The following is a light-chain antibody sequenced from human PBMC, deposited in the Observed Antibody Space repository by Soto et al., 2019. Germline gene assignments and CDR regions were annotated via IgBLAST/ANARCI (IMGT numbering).Light chain of an antibody. CDR1: QSLNTD. J-gene: IGKJ5*01. CDR3: QQYKSWPPIT. Sequence: EILMTQSPDSLSVSPGETATLSCRASQSLNTDLAWYQQKPGQAPRLLLYGASTRATGISTRFSGGGSGTEFTLTISGLQSEDSAVYYCQQYKSWPPITFGQGTRLAI. V-gene: IGKV3-15*01. CDR2: GAS.